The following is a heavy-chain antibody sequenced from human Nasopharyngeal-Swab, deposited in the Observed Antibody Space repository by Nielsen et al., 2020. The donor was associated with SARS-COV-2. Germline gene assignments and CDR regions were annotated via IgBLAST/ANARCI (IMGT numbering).Heavy chain of an antibody. Sequence: SETLSLTCTVSGGSISSGDSCWSWIRQHPGKGLEWIGYISYRGSTYYNPSLKSRVTISVDTSKNQVSLNLSSVTAADTAVYYCARDYRGAGYYYYGMDVWGQGTTVTVSS. V-gene: IGHV4-31*03. D-gene: IGHD1-26*01. J-gene: IGHJ6*02. CDR3: ARDYRGAGYYYYGMDV. CDR1: GGSISSGDSC. CDR2: ISYRGST.